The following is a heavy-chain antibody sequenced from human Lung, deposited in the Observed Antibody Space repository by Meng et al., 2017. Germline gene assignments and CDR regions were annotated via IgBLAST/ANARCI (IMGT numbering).Heavy chain of an antibody. V-gene: IGHV3-23*04. CDR1: GFTVGSYA. J-gene: IGHJ4*02. D-gene: IGHD5-18*01. CDR3: AKARIQLWLFDY. Sequence: EGQVVESGGGLVQAGGSLRLSCAASGFTVGSYALIWVRQAPGKGLEWVSGILGSGDSTFYADSVKGRFTISRDNSKNTLFLQMHSLRDEDTAVNYCAKARIQLWLFDYWGQGTLVTVSS. CDR2: ILGSGDST.